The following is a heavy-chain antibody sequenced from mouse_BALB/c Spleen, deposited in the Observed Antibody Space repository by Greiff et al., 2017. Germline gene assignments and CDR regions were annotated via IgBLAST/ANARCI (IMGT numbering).Heavy chain of an antibody. CDR2: IDPANGNT. CDR3: ASPGSSYGWFAY. V-gene: IGHV14-3*02. J-gene: IGHJ3*01. CDR1: GFNIKDTY. Sequence: EVKLVESGAELVKPGASVKLSCTASGFNIKDTYMHWVKQRPEQGLEWIGRIDPANGNTKYDPKFQGKATITADTSSNTAYLQLSSLTSEDTAVYYCASPGSSYGWFAYWGQGTLVTVSA. D-gene: IGHD1-1*01.